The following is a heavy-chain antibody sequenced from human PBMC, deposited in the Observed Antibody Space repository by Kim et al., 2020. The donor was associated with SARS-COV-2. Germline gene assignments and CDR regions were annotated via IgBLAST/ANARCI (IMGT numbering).Heavy chain of an antibody. CDR2: INAGNGNT. D-gene: IGHD3-10*01. V-gene: IGHV1-3*01. CDR1: GYTFTSYA. CDR3: ATPDAGSGSYAFDY. J-gene: IGHJ4*02. Sequence: ASVKVSCKASGYTFTSYAMHWVRQAPGQRLDWMGWINAGNGNTKYSQKFQGRVTITRDTSASTAYMELSSLRSEDTAVYYCATPDAGSGSYAFDYWGQGTLVTVSS.